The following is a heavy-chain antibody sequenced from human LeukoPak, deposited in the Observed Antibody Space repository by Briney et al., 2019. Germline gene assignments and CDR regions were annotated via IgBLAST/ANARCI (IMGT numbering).Heavy chain of an antibody. Sequence: GGSLRLSCAAYGFTFSSYEMNWVRQAPGKGLEWGSYISSSGSPIYYADSVKGRFIISRDNAKNSLYLQMNSLRAEDTAVYYCAREIRPDYYDSIGYYFGGQGTLVTVSS. CDR3: AREIRPDYYDSIGYYF. CDR1: GFTFSSYE. D-gene: IGHD3-22*01. J-gene: IGHJ4*02. CDR2: ISSSGSPI. V-gene: IGHV3-48*03.